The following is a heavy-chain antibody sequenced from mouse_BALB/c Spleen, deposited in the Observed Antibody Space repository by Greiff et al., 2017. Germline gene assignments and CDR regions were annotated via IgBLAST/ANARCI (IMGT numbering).Heavy chain of an antibody. CDR2: IRSGSSTI. Sequence: EVQLVESGGGLVQPGGSRKLSCAASGFTFSSFGMHWVRQAPEKGLEWVAYIRSGSSTIYYADTVKGRFTISRDNPKNTLFLQMTRLRSEDTAMYYCSRLGGNYGGFYYYAMDYWGQGTSVTVSS. J-gene: IGHJ4*01. CDR3: SRLGGNYGGFYYYAMDY. CDR1: GFTFSSFG. V-gene: IGHV5-17*02. D-gene: IGHD2-1*01.